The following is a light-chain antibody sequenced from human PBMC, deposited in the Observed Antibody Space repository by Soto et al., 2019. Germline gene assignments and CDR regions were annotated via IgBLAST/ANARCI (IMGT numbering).Light chain of an antibody. Sequence: VQMTQSPSTLSASVGDRVTITCRASQSISSWLAWYQQKPGKAPKLLIYKASSLESGVPSRFSGSGSGTEFTLTISSLQPDDFATYYCQQYDSYSYTFGQGTLLEIK. J-gene: IGKJ2*01. CDR3: QQYDSYSYT. CDR1: QSISSW. V-gene: IGKV1-5*03. CDR2: KAS.